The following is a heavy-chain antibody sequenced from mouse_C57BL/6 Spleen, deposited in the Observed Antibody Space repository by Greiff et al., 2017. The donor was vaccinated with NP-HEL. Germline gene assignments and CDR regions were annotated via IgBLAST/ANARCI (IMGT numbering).Heavy chain of an antibody. Sequence: EVQRVESGGGLVKPGGSLKLSCAASGFTFSSYAMSWVRQTPEKRLEWVATISDGGSYTYYPDNVKGRFTISRDNAQNNLYLQMSHLKSEDTAMYYCARSPYYYGSSYRYFDVWGTGTTVTVSS. D-gene: IGHD1-1*01. CDR1: GFTFSSYA. CDR2: ISDGGSYT. V-gene: IGHV5-4*01. CDR3: ARSPYYYGSSYRYFDV. J-gene: IGHJ1*03.